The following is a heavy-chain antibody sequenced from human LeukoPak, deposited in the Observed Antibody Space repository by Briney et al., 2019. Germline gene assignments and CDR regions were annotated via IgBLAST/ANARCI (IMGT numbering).Heavy chain of an antibody. Sequence: GGSLRLSCAASGFTFSSYAMHWVRQAPGKGLEWVAVISYDGSNKYYADSVKGRFTISRDNSKNTLYLQMNSLRAEDTAVYYCATGFSGNGVDYWGQGTLVTVSS. V-gene: IGHV3-30-3*01. J-gene: IGHJ4*02. D-gene: IGHD5-12*01. CDR1: GFTFSSYA. CDR2: ISYDGSNK. CDR3: ATGFSGNGVDY.